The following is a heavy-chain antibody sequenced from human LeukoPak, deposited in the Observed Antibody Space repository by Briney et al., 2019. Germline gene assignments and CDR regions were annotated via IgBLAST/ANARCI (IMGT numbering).Heavy chain of an antibody. CDR2: LYISGST. CDR3: ARGREYDFWSAKRAEYFQH. Sequence: SETLSLTCTVSGGSISRGSYYWSWIRQPAGKGLEWIGRLYISGSTNYNPSLKSRVTISADTSKNQFSLRLSSVTAADTAVYYCARGREYDFWSAKRAEYFQHWGQGTLVTVSS. J-gene: IGHJ1*01. V-gene: IGHV4-61*02. D-gene: IGHD3-3*01. CDR1: GGSISRGSYY.